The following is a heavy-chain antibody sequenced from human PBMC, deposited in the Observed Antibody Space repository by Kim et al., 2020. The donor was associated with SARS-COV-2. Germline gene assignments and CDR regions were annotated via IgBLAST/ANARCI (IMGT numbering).Heavy chain of an antibody. D-gene: IGHD4-17*01. J-gene: IGHJ4*02. CDR3: ARGYGGEGSFDY. V-gene: IGHV5-51*01. Sequence: RYSPSFQGQVTIPADKSISTAYLQWSSLKASDTAMYYCARGYGGEGSFDYWGQGTLVTVSS.